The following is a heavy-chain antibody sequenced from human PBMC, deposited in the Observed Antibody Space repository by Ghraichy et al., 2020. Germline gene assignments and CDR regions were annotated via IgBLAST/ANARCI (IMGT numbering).Heavy chain of an antibody. V-gene: IGHV3-7*03. CDR2: IKQDGSEK. Sequence: GGSLRLSCAASGFTFSSYWMSWVRQAPGKGLEWVANIKQDGSEKNYVDSVKGRFTISRDNAKNSLYLQMNSPRAEDTAVYYCARGLRLNWYFDLWGRGTLVTVSS. D-gene: IGHD5-12*01. J-gene: IGHJ2*01. CDR1: GFTFSSYW. CDR3: ARGLRLNWYFDL.